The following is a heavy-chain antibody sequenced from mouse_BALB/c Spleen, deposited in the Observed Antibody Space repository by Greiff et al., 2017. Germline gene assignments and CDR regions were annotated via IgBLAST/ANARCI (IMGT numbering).Heavy chain of an antibody. CDR1: GFTFSSYG. J-gene: IGHJ2*01. CDR2: ISSGGSYT. Sequence: EVKLMESGGDLVKPGGSLKLSCAASGFTFSSYGMSWVRQTPDKRLEWVATISSGGSYTYYPDSVKGRFTISRDNAKNTLYLQMSSLKSEDTAMYYCARHTGYGGGYCDYWGQGTTLTVSS. CDR3: ARHTGYGGGYCDY. V-gene: IGHV5-6*01. D-gene: IGHD2-2*01.